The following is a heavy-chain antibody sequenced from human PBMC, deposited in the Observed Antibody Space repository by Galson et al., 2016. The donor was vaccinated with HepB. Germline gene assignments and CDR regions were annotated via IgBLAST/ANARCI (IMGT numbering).Heavy chain of an antibody. D-gene: IGHD1-26*01. CDR2: ISGRGGST. J-gene: IGHJ3*02. CDR3: ARDRRSGSYGDDFHI. Sequence: GLEWVSGISGRGGSTYYADSVEGRFTISRDNSKNTLYLQMKSLRAEDTAVYYCARDRRSGSYGDDFHIWGQGTMVTVSS. V-gene: IGHV3-23*01.